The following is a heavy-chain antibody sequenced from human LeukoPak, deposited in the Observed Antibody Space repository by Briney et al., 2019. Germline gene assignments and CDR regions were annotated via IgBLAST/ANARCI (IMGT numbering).Heavy chain of an antibody. J-gene: IGHJ4*02. CDR3: ARGLSLDKSHVDY. CDR2: MNPNSGDT. D-gene: IGHD2/OR15-2a*01. Sequence: ASVKVSCKASGYTFMTYNISWVRQATGQGLEWMGWMNPNSGDTGYAQKFQGRVTMTRNTATSTAYMELSSLRSEDTAVYYCARGLSLDKSHVDYWGQGTLVTVSS. V-gene: IGHV1-8*01. CDR1: GYTFMTYN.